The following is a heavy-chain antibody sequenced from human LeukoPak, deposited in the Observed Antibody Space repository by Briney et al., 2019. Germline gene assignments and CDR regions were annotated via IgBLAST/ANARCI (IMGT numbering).Heavy chain of an antibody. CDR2: ITISGRTK. CDR1: GFDLSTYE. CDR3: ARGDPHADL. J-gene: IGHJ5*02. Sequence: PGGSLRLSCAASGFDLSTYEMNWVRQAPGKGLEWIADITISGRTKNYADSVKGRFTISRDNARTSLYLQMNSLRVEDTGVYYCARGDPHADLWGQGTLVTVSS. V-gene: IGHV3-48*03.